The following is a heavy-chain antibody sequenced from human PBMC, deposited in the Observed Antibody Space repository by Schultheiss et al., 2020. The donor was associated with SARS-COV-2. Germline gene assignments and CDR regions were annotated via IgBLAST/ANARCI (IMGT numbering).Heavy chain of an antibody. V-gene: IGHV4-59*01. CDR2: IYYSGST. J-gene: IGHJ3*02. Sequence: SETLSLTCTVSGGSISSYYLSWIRQPPGKGLEWIGYIYYSGSTNYNPSLKSRVTISVDTSKNQFSLKLSSVTAADTAVYYCATPTKGYSGYDWGAFDIWGQGTMVTVSS. CDR3: ATPTKGYSGYDWGAFDI. CDR1: GGSISSYY. D-gene: IGHD5-12*01.